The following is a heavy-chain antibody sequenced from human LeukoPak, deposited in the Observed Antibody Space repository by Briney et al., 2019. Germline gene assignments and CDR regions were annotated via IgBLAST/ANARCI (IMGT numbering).Heavy chain of an antibody. Sequence: GGSLRLSCAASGFTFSDYYMSWIRQAPGKGLEWVSYISSSRSYTNYADSVKGRFTISRDNAKNSLYLQMNSLRAEDTAVYYCARVATNDFWSGYHYYFDYWGQGTLVTVSS. CDR3: ARVATNDFWSGYHYYFDY. CDR1: GFTFSDYY. D-gene: IGHD3-3*01. J-gene: IGHJ4*02. V-gene: IGHV3-11*06. CDR2: ISSSRSYT.